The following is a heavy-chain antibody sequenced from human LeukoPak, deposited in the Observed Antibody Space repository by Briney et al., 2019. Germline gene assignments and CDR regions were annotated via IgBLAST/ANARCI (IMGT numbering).Heavy chain of an antibody. CDR3: ARQRSSYYFDS. D-gene: IGHD6-19*01. V-gene: IGHV3-11*01. CDR1: GFPFSDHY. CDR2: ISPSGITT. J-gene: IGHJ4*02. Sequence: PGGPLRPSLAASGFPFSDHYVSWIRQAPGKGLDWLSYISPSGITTKYADSVKGRFTVSRDNAKNSVFLQLNNLRVEDTAVYFCARQRSSYYFDSWGQGTLVTVSS.